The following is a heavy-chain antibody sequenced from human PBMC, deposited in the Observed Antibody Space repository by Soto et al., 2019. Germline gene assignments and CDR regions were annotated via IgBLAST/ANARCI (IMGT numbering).Heavy chain of an antibody. Sequence: ETLSPTGPVSGDSVSSDSYFWTWIRQPPGKGLEWIAYISYTGDTNYNPSLKSRVTISVDTSTNQFFLTLTSVTAEDTAVYFCARIIVGVTVDLWGQGSLVTVYS. CDR1: GDSVSSDSYF. CDR3: ARIIVGVTVDL. V-gene: IGHV4-61*01. D-gene: IGHD1-26*01. CDR2: ISYTGDT. J-gene: IGHJ5*02.